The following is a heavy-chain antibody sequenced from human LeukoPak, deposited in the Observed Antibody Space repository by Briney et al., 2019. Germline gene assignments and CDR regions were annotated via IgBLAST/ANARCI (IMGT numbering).Heavy chain of an antibody. Sequence: GRSLRLSCTACGSTFGDYAMSWVRQAPGKGLEWVGFIRSKAYGGTTEYAASVKGRFTISRDDSKSIAYLQMNSLKTEDTAVYYCSRWGSGRSVRVDYWGQGTLVTVSS. CDR1: GSTFGDYA. D-gene: IGHD3-10*01. J-gene: IGHJ4*02. CDR3: SRWGSGRSVRVDY. V-gene: IGHV3-49*04. CDR2: IRSKAYGGTT.